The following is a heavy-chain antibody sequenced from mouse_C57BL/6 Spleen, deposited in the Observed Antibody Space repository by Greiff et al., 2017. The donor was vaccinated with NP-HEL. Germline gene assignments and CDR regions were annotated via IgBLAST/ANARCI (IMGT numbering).Heavy chain of an antibody. Sequence: EVHLVESGGGLVKPGGSLKLSCAASGFTFSSYTMSWVRQTPEKRLEWVATISGGGGNTYYPDSVKGRFTISRDNAKNTLYLQMSSLRSEDTALYYCARHGTGTFYAMDYWGQGTSVTVSS. CDR1: GFTFSSYT. V-gene: IGHV5-9*01. D-gene: IGHD4-1*01. CDR2: ISGGGGNT. J-gene: IGHJ4*01. CDR3: ARHGTGTFYAMDY.